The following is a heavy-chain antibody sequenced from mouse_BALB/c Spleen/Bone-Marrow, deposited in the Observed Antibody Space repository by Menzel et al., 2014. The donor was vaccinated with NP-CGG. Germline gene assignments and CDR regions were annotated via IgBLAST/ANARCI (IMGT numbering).Heavy chain of an antibody. CDR1: GFNIKDYY. CDR2: IDPENGNT. CDR3: AGGNYRFAY. J-gene: IGHJ3*01. Sequence: EVKLVESGAELVRPGALVKLSCKASGFNIKDYYMHWVKQRPEQGLEWIGWIDPENGNTIYDPKFQGKASITADTSSNTACLQLSRLTSEDTAVYYCAGGNYRFAYWGEGTLVTVSA. D-gene: IGHD2-1*01. V-gene: IGHV14-1*02.